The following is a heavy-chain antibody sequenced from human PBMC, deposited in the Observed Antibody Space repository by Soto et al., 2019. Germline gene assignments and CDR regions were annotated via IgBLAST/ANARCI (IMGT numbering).Heavy chain of an antibody. CDR3: ATAIADDAFDI. D-gene: IGHD2-2*01. J-gene: IGHJ3*02. CDR1: GYTFTSYA. V-gene: IGHV1-3*01. CDR2: INAGNGNT. Sequence: GASVKVSCKASGYTFTSYAMHWVRQAPGQRLEWMGWINAGNGNTKYSQKSQGRVTITRDTSASTAYMELSSLRSEDTAVYYCATAIADDAFDIWGRGTMVTVSS.